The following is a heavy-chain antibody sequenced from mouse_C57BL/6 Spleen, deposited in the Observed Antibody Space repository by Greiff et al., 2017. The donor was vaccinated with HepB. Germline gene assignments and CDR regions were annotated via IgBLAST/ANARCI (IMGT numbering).Heavy chain of an antibody. Sequence: EVQLQQSGPGLVKPSQSLSLTCSVTGYSITSGYYCNWIRQFPGNKLVWMGYISYDGSNNYNPSLKNRISITRDTSKNPSFLKLYSVTTEYTATYYCARDPYFDYWGQGTTLTVSS. CDR2: ISYDGSN. J-gene: IGHJ2*01. CDR1: GYSITSGYY. CDR3: ARDPYFDY. V-gene: IGHV3-6*01.